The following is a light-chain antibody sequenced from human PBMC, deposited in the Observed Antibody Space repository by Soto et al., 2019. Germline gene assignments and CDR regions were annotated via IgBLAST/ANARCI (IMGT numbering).Light chain of an antibody. CDR2: DAS. CDR1: QSVSSN. J-gene: IGKJ1*01. Sequence: EIVMTQSPATLSLSPGERATLSCRASQSVSSNLAWYQHKPGQPPSLLIYDASTWSTGIPARFSGRGSGTDFTFTISGLQSEDFALYYCQQFHHSPCTFGQGTKVEIK. V-gene: IGKV3-15*01. CDR3: QQFHHSPCT.